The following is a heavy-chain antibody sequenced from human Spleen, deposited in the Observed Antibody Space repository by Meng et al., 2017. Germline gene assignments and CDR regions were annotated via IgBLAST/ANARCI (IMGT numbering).Heavy chain of an antibody. V-gene: IGHV1-69*06. CDR1: GVTFSNYA. CDR3: ARESVFSSSWYFQY. Sequence: SVKVSCKASGVTFSNYAISWVRQAPGQGLEWVGGIIPLFDTPNYAQRFQGRVTITADKSTSTAYLELSSLRSEDTAVYYCARESVFSSSWYFQYWGQGTLVTVSS. J-gene: IGHJ1*01. D-gene: IGHD6-13*01. CDR2: IIPLFDTP.